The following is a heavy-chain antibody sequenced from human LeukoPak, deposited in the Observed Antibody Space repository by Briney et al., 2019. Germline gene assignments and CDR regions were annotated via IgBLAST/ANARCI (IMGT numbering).Heavy chain of an antibody. V-gene: IGHV4-4*07. CDR2: IYTSGST. CDR3: ARGITMIVGNWFDP. D-gene: IGHD3-22*01. Sequence: SETLSFTCTVSGGSISSYYWSWIRQPAGKGLEWIGRIYTSGSTNYNPSLKSRVTMSVDTSKNQFSLKLSSVTAADTAVYYCARGITMIVGNWFDPWGQGTLVTVSS. J-gene: IGHJ5*02. CDR1: GGSISSYY.